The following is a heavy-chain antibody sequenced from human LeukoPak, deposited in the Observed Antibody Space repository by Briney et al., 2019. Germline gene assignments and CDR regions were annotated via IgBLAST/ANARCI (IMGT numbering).Heavy chain of an antibody. CDR3: SRFDGASDFDY. J-gene: IGHJ4*02. CDR1: GDSVSSNRAS. CDR2: TYYRSKWYN. V-gene: IGHV6-1*01. D-gene: IGHD5-24*01. Sequence: SQTLSLTCAISGDSVSSNRASWTWIRQSPSRGLEWLGRTYYRSKWYNDYAVSLKSRISINPDTSKNQFSLQLNSVTPEDTAVYYCSRFDGASDFDYWGQGTLVTVSS.